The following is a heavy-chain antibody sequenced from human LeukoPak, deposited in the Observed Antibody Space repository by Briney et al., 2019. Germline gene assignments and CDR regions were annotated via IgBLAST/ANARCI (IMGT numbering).Heavy chain of an antibody. CDR1: GFTFSSYS. V-gene: IGHV3-21*01. CDR3: ARSGGSDVFDY. J-gene: IGHJ4*02. Sequence: GGSLRLSCAASGFTFSSYSMNWVRQAPGKGLEWVSSISSSSSYIYYADSVKGRFTISRDNAKNSLYLQMNSLRAEDTAAYYCARSGGSDVFDYWGQGTLVTVSS. D-gene: IGHD2-15*01. CDR2: ISSSSSYI.